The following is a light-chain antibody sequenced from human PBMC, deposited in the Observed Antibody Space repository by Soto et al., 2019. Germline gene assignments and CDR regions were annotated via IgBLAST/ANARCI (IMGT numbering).Light chain of an antibody. CDR3: QQYNNWPGT. CDR2: GAS. V-gene: IGKV3-15*01. J-gene: IGKJ1*01. Sequence: EIVLTQSAGTLSLSPGERATLSCRASQSVSSSSLTWYQQKPGQAPRLLIYGASTRATGIPARFSGSGSGTEFTLTISSLQSEDFAVYYCQQYNNWPGTFGQGTKVDIK. CDR1: QSVSSS.